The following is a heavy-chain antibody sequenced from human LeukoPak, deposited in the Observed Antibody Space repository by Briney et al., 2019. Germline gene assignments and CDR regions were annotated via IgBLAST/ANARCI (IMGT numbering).Heavy chain of an antibody. CDR3: ARRGESYSDGGYYFDY. CDR2: ISAYNGNS. V-gene: IGHV1-18*01. CDR1: GYNFIIYG. J-gene: IGHJ4*02. D-gene: IGHD2-15*01. Sequence: ASVKVSCKDSGYNFIIYGITWVRQAPGQGLEWMGWISAYNGNSNYAENLQGRVTMTTDTSTSTAYLELRSLRSDDTAVYYCARRGESYSDGGYYFDYWGQGTLVTVSS.